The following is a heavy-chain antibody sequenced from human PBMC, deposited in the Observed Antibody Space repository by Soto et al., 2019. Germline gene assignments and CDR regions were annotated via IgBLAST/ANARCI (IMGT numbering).Heavy chain of an antibody. CDR3: VAGDYYYGMDV. J-gene: IGHJ6*02. CDR1: GLTLSTYV. CDR2: ISYDGSNK. Sequence: QVQLVESGGGVVQPGRSLRLSCAASGLTLSTYVMHWVRQAPGKGLEWVAGISYDGSNKYHADSVKGRFTISRDNSNNPLDLQMNSLRAEDTAVYYCVAGDYYYGMDVWGQGTTVTVSS. V-gene: IGHV3-30-3*01.